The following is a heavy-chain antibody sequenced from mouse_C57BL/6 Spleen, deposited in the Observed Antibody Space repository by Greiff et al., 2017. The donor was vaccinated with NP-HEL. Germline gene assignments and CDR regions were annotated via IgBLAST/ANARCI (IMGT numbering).Heavy chain of an antibody. CDR3: ARVYYGSSPWYCDV. Sequence: EVKLVESGGGLVKPGGSLKLSCAASGFTFSDYGMHWVRQAPEKGLEWVAYISSGSSTIYYAATVKGRFTISRDNAKNTLFLQTTSLRPEDTAMYYCARVYYGSSPWYCDVWGTGPTVTASS. CDR2: ISSGSSTI. D-gene: IGHD1-1*01. V-gene: IGHV5-17*01. J-gene: IGHJ1*03. CDR1: GFTFSDYG.